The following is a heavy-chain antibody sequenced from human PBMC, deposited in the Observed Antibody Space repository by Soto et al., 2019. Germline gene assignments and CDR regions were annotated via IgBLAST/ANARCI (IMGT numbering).Heavy chain of an antibody. D-gene: IGHD6-19*01. J-gene: IGHJ4*02. CDR1: GGSVSSSFF. CDR3: ARSFGWYAIDY. V-gene: IGHV4-4*02. CDR2: IFHSGSV. Sequence: QVLLQESGPGLVQPSGTLSLSCAVSGGSVSSSFFWGWVRQPPGKGLEWIGDIFHSGSVNYNPSLKSRVTISIDKSKNQLSLELNSVTNADTAVYYCARSFGWYAIDYWGQGTLVIVSS.